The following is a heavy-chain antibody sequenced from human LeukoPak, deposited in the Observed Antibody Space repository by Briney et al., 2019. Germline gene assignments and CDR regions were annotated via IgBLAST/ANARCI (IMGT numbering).Heavy chain of an antibody. Sequence: SETLSLTCSVSGGSISSNSHYWGWIRQPPGKGLEWIGSIYYSGSTWYNPSLKSRVTVSADTSKNQFSLKLTSVTAADTAVYYCARDRACSNGVCSYFDYWGQGTVVTV. D-gene: IGHD2-8*01. CDR3: ARDRACSNGVCSYFDY. V-gene: IGHV4-39*01. J-gene: IGHJ4*02. CDR2: IYYSGST. CDR1: GGSISSNSHY.